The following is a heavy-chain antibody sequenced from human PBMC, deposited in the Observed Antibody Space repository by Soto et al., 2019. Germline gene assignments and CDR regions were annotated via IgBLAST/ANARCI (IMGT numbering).Heavy chain of an antibody. V-gene: IGHV4-34*01. CDR1: GGSFSGYY. Sequence: SETLSLTCAVYGGSFSGYYWSWIRQPPGKGLEWIGEINHSGSTNYNPSLKSRVTISVDTSKNQFSLKLSSVTAADTAVYYCARDPTLPPLWAQGTLVTVSS. CDR2: INHSGST. J-gene: IGHJ4*02. CDR3: ARDPTLPPL.